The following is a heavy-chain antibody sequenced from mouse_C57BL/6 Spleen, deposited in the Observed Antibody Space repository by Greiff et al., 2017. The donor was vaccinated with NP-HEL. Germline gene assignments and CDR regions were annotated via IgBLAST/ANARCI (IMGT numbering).Heavy chain of an antibody. CDR3: TREGITTRYFDV. J-gene: IGHJ1*03. Sequence: EVQVVESGEGLVKPGGSLKLSCAASGFTFSSYAMSWVRQTPEKRLEWVAYISSGGDYIYYADTVKGRFTISRDNARNTLYLQMSSLKSEDTAMYYCTREGITTRYFDVWGTGTTVTVSS. D-gene: IGHD2-4*01. CDR2: ISSGGDYI. CDR1: GFTFSSYA. V-gene: IGHV5-9-1*02.